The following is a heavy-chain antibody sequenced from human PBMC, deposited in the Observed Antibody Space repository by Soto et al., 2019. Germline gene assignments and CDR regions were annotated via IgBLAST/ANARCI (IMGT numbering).Heavy chain of an antibody. CDR3: ARDTEFYSSSSVVGWFYP. D-gene: IGHD6-6*01. J-gene: IGHJ5*02. CDR1: GYTFTNYY. Sequence: QVQLVQSGAEVKKPGASVKVSCKASGYTFTNYYMHWVRQAPGQGLEWMGIINPSDGSTSYAQKFQVRVTMTRDTSTSTGYMELSSLRSEDTAVYYCARDTEFYSSSSVVGWFYPWGQGILVTVSS. CDR2: INPSDGST. V-gene: IGHV1-46*01.